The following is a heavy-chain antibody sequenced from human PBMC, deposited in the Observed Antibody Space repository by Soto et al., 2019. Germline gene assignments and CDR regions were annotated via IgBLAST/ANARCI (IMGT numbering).Heavy chain of an antibody. J-gene: IGHJ6*02. CDR1: GFTVSSNY. V-gene: IGHV3-53*01. D-gene: IGHD6-13*01. CDR3: ARSPSSSWGKYYYYYGMDV. CDR2: IYSGGST. Sequence: GGSLRLSCAASGFTVSSNYMSWVRQAPGKGLERVSVIYSGGSTYYADSVKGRFTISRDNSENTLYLQMNSLRAGDTAVYYCARSPSSSWGKYYYYYGMDVWGQGTTVTVSS.